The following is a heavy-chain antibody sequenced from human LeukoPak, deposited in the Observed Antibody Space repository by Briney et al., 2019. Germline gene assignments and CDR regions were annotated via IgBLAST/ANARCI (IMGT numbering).Heavy chain of an antibody. D-gene: IGHD2-15*01. CDR2: IKQDGSEK. J-gene: IGHJ4*02. CDR3: ARAPYCIGGSCRFDY. V-gene: IGHV3-7*03. Sequence: GGSLRLSCAASGFTFSSYWMSWVRQAPGKGLEWVANIKQDGSEKYYVDSVKGRFTISRDNAKNSLYLQMNSLRAEDTAVCYCARAPYCIGGSCRFDYWGQGTLVTVSS. CDR1: GFTFSSYW.